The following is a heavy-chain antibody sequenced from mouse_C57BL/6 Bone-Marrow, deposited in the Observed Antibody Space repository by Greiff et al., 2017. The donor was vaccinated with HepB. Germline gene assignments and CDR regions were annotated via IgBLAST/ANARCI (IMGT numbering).Heavy chain of an antibody. D-gene: IGHD2-4*01. Sequence: VKLQESGPGLVKPSQSLFLTCSITGFPITSGYYWIWIRQSPGKPLEWMGYITHSGETYYNPSLQSPISITRETSKNQFFLQLNSVTTEDTAMYYCAGEITGGGALDHRGQGTSVTVSS. CDR1: GFPITSGYY. CDR2: ITHSGET. V-gene: IGHV12-3*01. J-gene: IGHJ4*01. CDR3: AGEITGGGALDH.